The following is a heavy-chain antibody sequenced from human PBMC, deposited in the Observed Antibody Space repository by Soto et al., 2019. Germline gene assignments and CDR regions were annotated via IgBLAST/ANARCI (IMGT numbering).Heavy chain of an antibody. V-gene: IGHV1-69*06. CDR2: IIPIFGTA. CDR1: GGTFSSYA. J-gene: IGHJ4*02. Sequence: QVQLVQSGAEVKKPGSSVKVSCKASGGTFSSYAISWVRQAPGQGLEWMGGIIPIFGTANYAQKFQGRVTITADKSTSTAYMELSSLRSEDTALYYCARDMGYCSSTSCSLFDYWGQGTLVTVSS. CDR3: ARDMGYCSSTSCSLFDY. D-gene: IGHD2-2*01.